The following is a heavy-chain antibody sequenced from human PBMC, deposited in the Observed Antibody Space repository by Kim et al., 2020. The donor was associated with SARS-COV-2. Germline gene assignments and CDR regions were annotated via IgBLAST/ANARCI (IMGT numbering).Heavy chain of an antibody. D-gene: IGHD6-19*01. CDR2: GTI. CDR3: TTERAGSLDN. J-gene: IGHJ4*02. V-gene: IGHV3-15*01. Sequence: GTIDYAAPVKGRFTISGYDSKNTLQLQMNSLKTEDTAVYYCTTERAGSLDNWGQGTLVTVSS.